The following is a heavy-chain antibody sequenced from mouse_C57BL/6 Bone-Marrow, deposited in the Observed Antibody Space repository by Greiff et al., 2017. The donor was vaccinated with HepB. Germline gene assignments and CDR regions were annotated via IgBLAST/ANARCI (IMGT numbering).Heavy chain of an antibody. CDR1: GFNIKVYY. CDR3: ARAADYFDY. V-gene: IGHV14-2*01. CDR2: IDPEDGET. Sequence: VQLKQSGAELVKPGASVKLSCTASGFNIKVYYMHWVKQRTEQGLEWIGRIDPEDGETKYAPKFQGKATITADTSSNTAYLQLSSLTSEDTAVYYCARAADYFDYWGQGTTLTVSS. J-gene: IGHJ2*01. D-gene: IGHD6-1*01.